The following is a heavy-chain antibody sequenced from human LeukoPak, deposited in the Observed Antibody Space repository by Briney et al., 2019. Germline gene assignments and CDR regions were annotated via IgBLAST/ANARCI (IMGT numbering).Heavy chain of an antibody. J-gene: IGHJ4*02. CDR3: ARIKVAVAGTGSYFDY. D-gene: IGHD6-19*01. Sequence: ASVKVSCKASGYTFTGYYMHWVRQAPGQGLEWMGWINPNSGGTNYAQKFQGRVTMTRDTSISTAYMELSRLRSDDTAVYYCARIKVAVAGTGSYFDYWGQGTLVTVSS. V-gene: IGHV1-2*02. CDR1: GYTFTGYY. CDR2: INPNSGGT.